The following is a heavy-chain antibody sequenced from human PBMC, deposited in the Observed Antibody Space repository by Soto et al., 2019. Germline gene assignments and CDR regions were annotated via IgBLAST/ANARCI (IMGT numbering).Heavy chain of an antibody. Sequence: SETLSLTCTVSGGSINRSRYYWDWVRQPPGKGLEWIGSIFYSGSTYYNPSLKSRVTISVDTSKNQFSLKLSSVTAADTAVYYWAGGGSGSYYDYYYGMDVWGQGTTVT. CDR2: IFYSGST. J-gene: IGHJ6*02. CDR1: GGSINRSRYY. CDR3: AGGGSGSYYDYYYGMDV. V-gene: IGHV4-39*07. D-gene: IGHD3-10*01.